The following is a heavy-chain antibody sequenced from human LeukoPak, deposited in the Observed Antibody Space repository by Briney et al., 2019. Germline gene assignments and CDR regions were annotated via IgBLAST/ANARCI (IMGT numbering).Heavy chain of an antibody. CDR3: AKDMYNSSWYYFDY. D-gene: IGHD6-13*01. CDR1: GFTFSSYG. J-gene: IGHJ4*02. CDR2: ISYDGSNK. V-gene: IGHV3-30*18. Sequence: PGGSLRLSCAASGFTFSSYGMHWVRQAPGKGLEWVAVISYDGSNKYYADPVKGRFTISRDNSKNTLYLQMNSLRAEDTAVYYCAKDMYNSSWYYFDYWGQGTLVTVSS.